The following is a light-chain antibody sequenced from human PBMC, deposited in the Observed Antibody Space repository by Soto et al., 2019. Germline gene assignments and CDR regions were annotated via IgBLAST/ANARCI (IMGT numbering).Light chain of an antibody. V-gene: IGKV1-27*01. Sequence: DIQMTQSRASLSASVGDRVTITCRASQAINNFLAWYQQKPGKAPKLLIYAATTLQSGVPSRFSGGGSGTDFTLTISSLQPEDVATYYCQKYNNGPPATFGPGTKVGV. CDR1: QAINNF. J-gene: IGKJ3*01. CDR2: AAT. CDR3: QKYNNGPPAT.